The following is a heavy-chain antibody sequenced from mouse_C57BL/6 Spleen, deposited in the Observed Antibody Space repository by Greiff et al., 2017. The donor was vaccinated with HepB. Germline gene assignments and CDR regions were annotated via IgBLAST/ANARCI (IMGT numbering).Heavy chain of an antibody. V-gene: IGHV1-82*01. J-gene: IGHJ2*01. CDR2: IYPGDGDT. CDR3: ARWGTTVVALDY. Sequence: VKLMESGPELVKPGASVKISCKASGYAFSSSWMNWVKQRPGKGLEWIGRIYPGDGDTNYNGKFKGKATLTADKSSSTAYMQLSSLTSEDSAVYFCARWGTTVVALDYWGQGTTLTVSS. CDR1: GYAFSSSW. D-gene: IGHD1-1*01.